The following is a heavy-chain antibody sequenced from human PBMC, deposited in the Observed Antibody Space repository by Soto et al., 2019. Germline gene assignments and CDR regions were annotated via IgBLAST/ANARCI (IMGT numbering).Heavy chain of an antibody. CDR1: GFTFSNYA. V-gene: IGHV3-23*01. D-gene: IGHD6-19*01. Sequence: EVQLLESGEGLVQPGGSLRLSCAASGFTFSNYAMTWVRQAAGKGLEWVSSISGPGGSTYYADSVQGRFTISRDNSKNTLFLQMNTLRAEDTALYYCARDERIAVAGTDNWGQGILVTVTS. CDR3: ARDERIAVAGTDN. J-gene: IGHJ4*02. CDR2: ISGPGGST.